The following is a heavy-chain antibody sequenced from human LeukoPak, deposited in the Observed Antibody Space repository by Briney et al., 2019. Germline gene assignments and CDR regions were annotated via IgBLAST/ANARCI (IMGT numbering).Heavy chain of an antibody. CDR3: ARESLQMRLPSDAFDI. CDR2: INPNSGDT. V-gene: IGHV1-2*02. CDR1: GYTFTGYY. Sequence: ASVTVSCKASGYTFTGYYMHWVRQVPGQGLEWMGWINPNSGDTHYAQKFQGRVTMTRDTSISTAYMELNILRSDDTAVYYCARESLQMRLPSDAFDIWGQGTVVTVSS. D-gene: IGHD3-16*01. J-gene: IGHJ3*02.